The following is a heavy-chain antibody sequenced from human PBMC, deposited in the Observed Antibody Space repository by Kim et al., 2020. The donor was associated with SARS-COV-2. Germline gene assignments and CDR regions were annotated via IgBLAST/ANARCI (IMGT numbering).Heavy chain of an antibody. CDR2: INAGNGNT. Sequence: ASVKVSCKASGYTFTSYAMHWVRQAPGQRLEWMGWINAGNGNTKYSQKFQGRVTITRDTSASTAYMELSSLRSEDTAVYYCARAGNSLDYYYGMDVWGQGTTVTVSS. J-gene: IGHJ6*02. CDR3: ARAGNSLDYYYGMDV. V-gene: IGHV1-3*01. D-gene: IGHD3-16*01. CDR1: GYTFTSYA.